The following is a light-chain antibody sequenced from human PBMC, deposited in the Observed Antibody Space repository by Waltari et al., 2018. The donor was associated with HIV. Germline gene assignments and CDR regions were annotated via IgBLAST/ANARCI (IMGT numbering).Light chain of an antibody. V-gene: IGKV3-11*01. CDR1: QSINNY. J-gene: IGKJ3*01. CDR3: QQRSNWPGT. CDR2: DVS. Sequence: EIFLTQSPATLSLSPGERATLSCRASQSINNYLAWYQQRPGLPPRLLVYDVSIRATGVPDRFSGSGSGTNFTLTIISLEVDDFAFYYCQQRSNWPGTFGPGTRVDLK.